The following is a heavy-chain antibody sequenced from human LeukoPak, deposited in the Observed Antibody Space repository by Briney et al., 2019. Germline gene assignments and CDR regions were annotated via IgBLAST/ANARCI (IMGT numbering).Heavy chain of an antibody. D-gene: IGHD4-11*01. V-gene: IGHV1-8*03. Sequence: ASVKVSCKASGYTFTSYDINWVRQATGQGREWMGWMNPNSGNTGYAQKFQGRVTITRNTSISTAYMELSSLRAEDTAVYYCARPLPTVSGILGYWGQGTLVTVSP. J-gene: IGHJ4*02. CDR1: GYTFTSYD. CDR2: MNPNSGNT. CDR3: ARPLPTVSGILGY.